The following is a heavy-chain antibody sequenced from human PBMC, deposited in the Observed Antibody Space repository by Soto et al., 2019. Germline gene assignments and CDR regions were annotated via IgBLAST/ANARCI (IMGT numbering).Heavy chain of an antibody. J-gene: IGHJ4*02. D-gene: IGHD1-26*01. Sequence: VQLVESGGGVVQPGRSLRLSCAASGFTFSSYWMSWVRQAPGKGLEWVANIKQDGSEKYYVDSVKGRFTISRDNAKNSLYLQMNSLRAEDTAVYYCARVREPVYFDYWGQGTLVTVSS. CDR3: ARVREPVYFDY. CDR1: GFTFSSYW. CDR2: IKQDGSEK. V-gene: IGHV3-7*01.